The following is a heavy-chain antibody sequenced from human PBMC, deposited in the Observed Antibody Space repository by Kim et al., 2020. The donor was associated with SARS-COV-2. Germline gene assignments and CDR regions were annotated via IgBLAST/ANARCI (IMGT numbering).Heavy chain of an antibody. CDR2: ISAYNGNT. V-gene: IGHV1-18*01. Sequence: ASVKVSCKASGYTFTSYGISRVRQAPGQGLEWMGWISAYNGNTNYAQKLQGRVTMTTDTSTSTAYMELRSLRSDDTAVYYCARYEDYGDYSDYWGQGTLVTVSS. CDR3: ARYEDYGDYSDY. J-gene: IGHJ4*02. D-gene: IGHD4-17*01. CDR1: GYTFTSYG.